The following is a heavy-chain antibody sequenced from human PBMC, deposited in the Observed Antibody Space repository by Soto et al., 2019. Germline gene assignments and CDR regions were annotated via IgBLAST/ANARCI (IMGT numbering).Heavy chain of an antibody. J-gene: IGHJ6*02. CDR3: ARHRGYGYNSYYYYYGIDV. Sequence: PGESLKISCKGSGYSFTSYWIGWVRQMPGKGLEWMGIIYPGDSDTRYSPSFQGQVTISADKSISTAYLQWSSLKASDTAMYYCARHRGYGYNSYYYYYGIDVWAQGTTVTVSS. CDR2: IYPGDSDT. V-gene: IGHV5-51*01. D-gene: IGHD5-12*01. CDR1: GYSFTSYW.